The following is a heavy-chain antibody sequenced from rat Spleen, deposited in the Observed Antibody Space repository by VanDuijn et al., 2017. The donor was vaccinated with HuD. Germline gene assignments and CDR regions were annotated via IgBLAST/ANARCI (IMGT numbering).Heavy chain of an antibody. CDR3: ATELRLY. CDR1: GFTFSNYA. J-gene: IGHJ2*01. Sequence: EVQLVESGGGLVQPGRSLKLSCAASGFTFSNYAMHWIRQAPTKGLEWVASISPSGGSTYYRDSVKGRFTISRDNAKGTLYLQMDSLRSEDTATYYCATELRLYWGQGVMVTVSS. V-gene: IGHV5-19*01. CDR2: ISPSGGST. D-gene: IGHD4-2*01.